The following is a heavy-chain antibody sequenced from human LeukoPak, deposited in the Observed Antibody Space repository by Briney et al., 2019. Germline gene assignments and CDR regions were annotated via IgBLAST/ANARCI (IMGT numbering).Heavy chain of an antibody. V-gene: IGHV3-21*01. J-gene: IGHJ4*02. CDR2: ISSSSTYI. CDR3: ARDRSPGNFDY. Sequence: PGGSLRLSCAASGFTFSNYAMNWVRQAPGKGLEWVSSISSSSTYINYADSVKGRFTISRDNAKNSLYLQMNSLRAEDTAVYYCARDRSPGNFDYWGQGTLVTVSS. D-gene: IGHD3-10*01. CDR1: GFTFSNYA.